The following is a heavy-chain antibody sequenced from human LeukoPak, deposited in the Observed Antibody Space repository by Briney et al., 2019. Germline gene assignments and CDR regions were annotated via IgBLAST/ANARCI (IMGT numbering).Heavy chain of an antibody. CDR1: GGTFSSYA. D-gene: IGHD3-3*01. V-gene: IGHV1-69*13. Sequence: ASAKVSCKASGGTFSSYAISWVRQAPGQGLEWMGGIIPIFGTANYAQKFQGRVTVTADESTSTAYMELSSLRSEDTAVYYCARGLVRNYDFWSGYDHYYYYGMDVWGQGTTVTVSS. CDR3: ARGLVRNYDFWSGYDHYYYYGMDV. J-gene: IGHJ6*02. CDR2: IIPIFGTA.